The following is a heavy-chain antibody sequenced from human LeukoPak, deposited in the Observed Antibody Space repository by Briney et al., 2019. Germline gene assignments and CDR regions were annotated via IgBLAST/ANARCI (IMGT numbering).Heavy chain of an antibody. CDR2: INTNTGNP. CDR3: ARVKNGQPILTFDY. Sequence: ASVKVSCKASGYTFTIYAMNWVRPAPGQGLEWMGWINTNTGNPTYAQGFTGRFVFSLDTSVSTAYLQMSSLKAEDTAVYYCARVKNGQPILTFDYWGQGTLVTVSS. V-gene: IGHV7-4-1*02. D-gene: IGHD1-20*01. J-gene: IGHJ4*02. CDR1: GYTFTIYA.